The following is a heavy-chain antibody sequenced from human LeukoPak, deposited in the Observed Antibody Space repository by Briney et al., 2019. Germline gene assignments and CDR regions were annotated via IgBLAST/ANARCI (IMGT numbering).Heavy chain of an antibody. CDR1: GGTFSSYA. Sequence: ASVKVSCKASGGTFSSYAISWVRQAPGQGLEWMGRIIPIFGTANYAQKFQGRVTITTDESTSTAYMELSSLRAEDTAVYYCASASRNYYDSSGYEADAFDIWGQGTMATVSS. J-gene: IGHJ3*02. CDR3: ASASRNYYDSSGYEADAFDI. V-gene: IGHV1-69*05. CDR2: IIPIFGTA. D-gene: IGHD3-22*01.